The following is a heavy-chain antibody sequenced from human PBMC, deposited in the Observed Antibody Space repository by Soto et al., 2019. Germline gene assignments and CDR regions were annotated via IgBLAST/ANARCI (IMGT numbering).Heavy chain of an antibody. CDR2: ISDTSSSK. J-gene: IGHJ4*02. Sequence: GGSLRLSCAASGFTFRSYSMNWVRQAPGKGLEWVSSISDTSSSKYYADSVKGRFTISRDNAKNSLYLQMNSLRAEDTAVYYCARERGSWYYFDYWGQGTLVTVSS. D-gene: IGHD6-19*01. CDR1: GFTFRSYS. CDR3: ARERGSWYYFDY. V-gene: IGHV3-21*01.